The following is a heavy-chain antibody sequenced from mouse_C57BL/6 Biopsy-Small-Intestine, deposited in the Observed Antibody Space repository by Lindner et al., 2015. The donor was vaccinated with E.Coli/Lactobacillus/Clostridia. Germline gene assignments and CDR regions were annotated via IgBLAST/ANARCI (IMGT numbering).Heavy chain of an antibody. V-gene: IGHV1-82*01. D-gene: IGHD4-1*01. Sequence: VQLQESGPELVKPGASVKISCKASGYAFSSSWMNWVKQRPGKGLEWIGRIYPGDGDTNYNGKFKGKATLTADKSSSTAYMQLSSLTSEDSAVYFCALWDFDYWGQGTTLTVSS. CDR3: ALWDFDY. CDR2: IYPGDGDT. J-gene: IGHJ2*01. CDR1: GYAFSSSW.